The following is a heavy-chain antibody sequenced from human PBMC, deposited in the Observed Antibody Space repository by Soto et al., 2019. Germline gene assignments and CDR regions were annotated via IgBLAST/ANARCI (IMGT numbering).Heavy chain of an antibody. CDR1: GFSINDAW. CDR2: IKTKTDGETT. D-gene: IGHD2-21*02. Sequence: QLVESGGDLVKPGGSLRRSCAASGFSINDAWMNWVREDPGKGLEWVGRIKTKTDGETTDYAHLVKDRCNILRDDSENTLYLQMTSLKPDHTAVYYCSTVSPKVTTDYWGQGTLVTVSS. CDR3: STVSPKVTTDY. J-gene: IGHJ4*02. V-gene: IGHV3-15*07.